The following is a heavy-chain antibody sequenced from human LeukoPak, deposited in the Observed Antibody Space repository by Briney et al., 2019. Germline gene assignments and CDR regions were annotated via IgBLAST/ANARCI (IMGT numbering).Heavy chain of an antibody. J-gene: IGHJ4*02. CDR3: AKGTYDSRGHFDY. V-gene: IGHV3-23*01. CDR1: GFTFSSYA. D-gene: IGHD3-22*01. Sequence: GGSLRLSCAASGFTFSSYAMTWVRQAPGKGLEWVSGISGSGSNTYYADSVKGQFTISRDNSKNTLYLQMNSLRAEHTAAYYCAKGTYDSRGHFDYWGQGTLVSVSS. CDR2: ISGSGSNT.